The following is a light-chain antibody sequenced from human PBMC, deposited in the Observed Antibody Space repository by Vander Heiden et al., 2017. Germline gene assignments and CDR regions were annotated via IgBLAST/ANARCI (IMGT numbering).Light chain of an antibody. CDR2: DAS. CDR3: QQYNSYSPYT. Sequence: DIQMNQSASTLSASVGDRVTITCRASQSISSWLAWYQQKPGKAPKLLIYDASSLESGVPSRFSGSGSGTEYTLTISSLQPDDFATYYCQQYNSYSPYTFGQGTKLEIK. CDR1: QSISSW. V-gene: IGKV1-5*01. J-gene: IGKJ2*01.